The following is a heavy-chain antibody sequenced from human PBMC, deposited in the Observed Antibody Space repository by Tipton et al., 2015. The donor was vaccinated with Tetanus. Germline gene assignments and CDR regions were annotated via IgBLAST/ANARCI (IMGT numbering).Heavy chain of an antibody. J-gene: IGHJ5*02. V-gene: IGHV4-39*01. Sequence: GLVKPSETLSLTCTVSGGSITSSTYYWGWIRQPPGKGLEWIGTFYSGGSIFYNPSFKSRATTSVDTPKNQISLRLTSVASADTAVYYCARHSSWFDPWGQGTLVTVSS. CDR3: ARHSSWFDP. CDR2: FYSGGSI. CDR1: GGSITSSTYY. D-gene: IGHD2/OR15-2a*01.